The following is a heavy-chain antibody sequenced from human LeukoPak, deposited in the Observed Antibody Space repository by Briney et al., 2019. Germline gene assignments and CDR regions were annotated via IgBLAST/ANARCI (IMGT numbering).Heavy chain of an antibody. D-gene: IGHD6-13*01. J-gene: IGHJ4*02. V-gene: IGHV3-21*01. CDR3: ARETTTRGWIAAADY. Sequence: KPGGSLRLSCAASGFTFSSYSMNWVRQAPGKGLEWVSSISSSSSYIYYADSVKGRFTISRDNAKNSLYLQMNSLRAEDTAVYYCARETTTRGWIAAADYWGQGTLVTVSS. CDR1: GFTFSSYS. CDR2: ISSSSSYI.